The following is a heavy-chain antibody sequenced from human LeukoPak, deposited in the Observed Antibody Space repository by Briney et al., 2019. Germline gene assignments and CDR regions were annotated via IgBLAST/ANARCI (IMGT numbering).Heavy chain of an antibody. D-gene: IGHD6-6*01. CDR1: GYSISSGYY. V-gene: IGHV4-38-2*02. CDR3: AREILASSSPFDY. J-gene: IGHJ4*02. CDR2: IYHSGST. Sequence: SETLSLTCAVSGYSISSGYYWGWIRQPPGKGLEWIGSIYHSGSTYYNPSLKSRVTMSVDTSKNQFSLKLSSVTAADTAVYYCAREILASSSPFDYWGQGTLVTVSS.